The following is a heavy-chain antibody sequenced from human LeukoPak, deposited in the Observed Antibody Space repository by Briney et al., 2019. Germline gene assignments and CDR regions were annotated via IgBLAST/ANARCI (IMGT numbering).Heavy chain of an antibody. CDR2: ISSSSSYI. D-gene: IGHD6-19*01. V-gene: IGHV3-21*01. Sequence: GGSLRLSCAASGFTVSNNYMSWVRQAPGKGLEWVSSISSSSSYIYYADSVKGRFTISRDNAKNSLYLQMNSLRAEDTAVYYCARDYLFGIAVAGNRDAFDIWGQGTMVTVSS. CDR3: ARDYLFGIAVAGNRDAFDI. CDR1: GFTVSNNY. J-gene: IGHJ3*02.